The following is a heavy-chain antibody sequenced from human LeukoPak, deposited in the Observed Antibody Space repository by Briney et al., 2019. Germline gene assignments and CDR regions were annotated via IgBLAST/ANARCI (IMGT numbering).Heavy chain of an antibody. CDR2: INHSGNT. J-gene: IGHJ5*02. CDR3: ARGKGYSYGYFWFDP. V-gene: IGHV4-34*01. CDR1: GGSFSGYY. D-gene: IGHD5-18*01. Sequence: SETLSLTCAVYGGSFSGYYWSWIRQPPGKGLEWIGEINHSGNTNYNPSLKSRVTISVDTSKNQFSLKLSSVTAADTAVYYCARGKGYSYGYFWFDPWGQGTLVTVSS.